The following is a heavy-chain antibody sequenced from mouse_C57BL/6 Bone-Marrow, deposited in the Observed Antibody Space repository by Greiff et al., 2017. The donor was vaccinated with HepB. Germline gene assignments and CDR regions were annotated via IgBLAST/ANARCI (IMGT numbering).Heavy chain of an antibody. J-gene: IGHJ3*01. CDR3: ARRPY. V-gene: IGHV1-69*01. CDR2: IDPSDSYT. CDR1: GYTFTSYW. Sequence: QVQLQQPGAELVMPGASVKLSCKASGYTFTSYWMNWVKQRPGQGLEWIGEIDPSDSYTNYNQKFKGKSTLTVDKSSSTAYMQLSSLTSEDSAVYYCARRPYWGQGTLVTVSA.